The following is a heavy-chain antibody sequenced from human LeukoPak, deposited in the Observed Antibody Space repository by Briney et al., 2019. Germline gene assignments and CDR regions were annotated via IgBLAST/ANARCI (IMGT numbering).Heavy chain of an antibody. Sequence: GGSLRLSCAASEFIFSGYWMNRVRQAPGKGLEWVANIKQDGSEKQYVDSVRGRFTISRDNAKNSLYLQMNSLRVEDTAVYYCARDGFVGAADYWGQGTLVTVSS. CDR2: IKQDGSEK. J-gene: IGHJ4*02. D-gene: IGHD6-13*01. CDR1: EFIFSGYW. CDR3: ARDGFVGAADY. V-gene: IGHV3-7*01.